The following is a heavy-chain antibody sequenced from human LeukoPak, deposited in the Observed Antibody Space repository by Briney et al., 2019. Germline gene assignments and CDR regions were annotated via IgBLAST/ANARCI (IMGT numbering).Heavy chain of an antibody. V-gene: IGHV3-7*01. J-gene: IGHJ4*02. Sequence: GGSLRLSCAASGFTFSNYWMGWVRQAPGKGREWVANIKQDGSEIYYVDSVKGRFTISRDTAKDTLYLQMNSLRAEDTAVYYCARDRGHSGYDFCHYWGRGTLLTVFS. CDR3: ARDRGHSGYDFCHY. CDR1: GFTFSNYW. CDR2: IKQDGSEI. D-gene: IGHD5-12*01.